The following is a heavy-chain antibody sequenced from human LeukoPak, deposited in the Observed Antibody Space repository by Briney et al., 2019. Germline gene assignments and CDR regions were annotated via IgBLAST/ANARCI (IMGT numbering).Heavy chain of an antibody. CDR1: GGSISSYY. Sequence: SETLSLTCTVSGGSISSYYWSWVRQPAGKGLESIGHISTSGSTNYNPSLKSRVTMSVDTSKNQFSLKLSSVTAADTAVYYCARERGSSPPDYWGQGTLVTVSS. D-gene: IGHD1-26*01. V-gene: IGHV4-4*07. J-gene: IGHJ4*02. CDR2: ISTSGST. CDR3: ARERGSSPPDY.